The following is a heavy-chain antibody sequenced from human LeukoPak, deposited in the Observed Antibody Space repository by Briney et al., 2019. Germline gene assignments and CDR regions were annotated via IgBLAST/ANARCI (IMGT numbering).Heavy chain of an antibody. CDR3: ARHPRGMEGYSYGNGYFDY. J-gene: IGHJ4*02. CDR1: GGSISSYY. V-gene: IGHV4-59*08. D-gene: IGHD5-18*01. CDR2: IYYSGST. Sequence: PSETLSLTCTVSGGSISSYYWSWIRQPPGKGLEWIGYIYYSGSTNYNPSLKSRVTISVDTSKNQFSLKLSSVTAADTAVYYCARHPRGMEGYSYGNGYFDYWGQGTLVTVSS.